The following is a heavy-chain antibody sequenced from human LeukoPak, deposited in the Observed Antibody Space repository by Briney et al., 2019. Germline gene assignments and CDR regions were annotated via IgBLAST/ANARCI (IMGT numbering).Heavy chain of an antibody. Sequence: GGSLRLSCAASGFTFSSYSMNWVRQAPGKGLEWVSSISSSSSYIYYADSVKGRFTISRDNAKNSLYLQMNSLRAEDTAVYYCVPLFRCSSTSRYADFDYWGQGTLVTVSS. CDR1: GFTFSSYS. V-gene: IGHV3-21*01. J-gene: IGHJ4*02. CDR2: ISSSSSYI. D-gene: IGHD2-2*01. CDR3: VPLFRCSSTSRYADFDY.